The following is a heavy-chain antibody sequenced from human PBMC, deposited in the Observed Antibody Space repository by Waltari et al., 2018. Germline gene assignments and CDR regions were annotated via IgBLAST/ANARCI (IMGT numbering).Heavy chain of an antibody. CDR3: ASGIAAADSFDY. V-gene: IGHV3-64*01. CDR2: ISSNGGSK. J-gene: IGHJ4*02. Sequence: EVQLVESGGGLVQPGGSLRLSCAASGFTFSSYAMHWVRQAPGKGLEYVSAISSNGGSKYYANSVKGRFTISRDNSKNTLYLQMGSLRAEDMAVYYCASGIAAADSFDYWGQGTLVTVSS. D-gene: IGHD6-13*01. CDR1: GFTFSSYA.